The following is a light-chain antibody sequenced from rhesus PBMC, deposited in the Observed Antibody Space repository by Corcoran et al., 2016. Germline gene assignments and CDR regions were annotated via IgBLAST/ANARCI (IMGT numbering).Light chain of an antibody. CDR1: QSLSTF. CDR3: QKYNNSPFT. CDR2: GAS. V-gene: IGKV3-53*01. J-gene: IGKJ3*01. Sequence: QVILTQSPATLSLSPGERATLSCRASQSLSTFLAWYQQKPGQAPRLLIYGASTRATGIPDRFSGSGSGTEFTLTISSLGPEDFALYYCQKYNNSPFTFGPGTKLDIK.